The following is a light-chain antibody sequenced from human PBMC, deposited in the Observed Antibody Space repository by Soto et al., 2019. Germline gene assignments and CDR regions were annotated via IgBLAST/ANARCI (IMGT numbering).Light chain of an antibody. CDR2: GAS. V-gene: IGKV3-20*01. CDR3: QPYGSSPPFT. CDR1: QSVSSSY. Sequence: EIVLTQSPGTLSLSPAERATVSSRASQSVSSSYLATYQQKPGQAPRILIYGASSRATGIPDRFTRSGSGTDFTLTISRLETEDFGVYFCQPYGSSPPFTFGEGTKVDI. J-gene: IGKJ2*01.